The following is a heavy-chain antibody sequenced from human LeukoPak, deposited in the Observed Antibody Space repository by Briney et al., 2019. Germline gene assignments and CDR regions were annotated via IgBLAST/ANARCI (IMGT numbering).Heavy chain of an antibody. CDR3: AKDPRRRGYDSLHYFDY. CDR1: GFTFSSYA. Sequence: GGSLRLSCAASGFTFSSYAMSWVRQAPGKGLEWVSGISGSGGSTYYADSVKGRFTISRDNSKNTLYLQMNGLRAEDTAVYYCAKDPRRRGYDSLHYFDYWGQGTLVTVSS. CDR2: ISGSGGST. V-gene: IGHV3-23*01. D-gene: IGHD3-9*01. J-gene: IGHJ4*02.